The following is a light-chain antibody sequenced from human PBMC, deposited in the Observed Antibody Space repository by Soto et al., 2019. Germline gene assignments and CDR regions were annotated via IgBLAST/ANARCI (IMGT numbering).Light chain of an antibody. CDR2: EVS. Sequence: QSALTQPASVSGSPGQSITISCTGTSSDVGGYNYVSWYQQHPDKAPKLMIYEVSNRPSGVSNRFSGSKSGNTASLTISGLQAEDEADYYCSSYINSSTLVFGGGTKLPVL. V-gene: IGLV2-14*01. CDR3: SSYINSSTLV. CDR1: SSDVGGYNY. J-gene: IGLJ3*02.